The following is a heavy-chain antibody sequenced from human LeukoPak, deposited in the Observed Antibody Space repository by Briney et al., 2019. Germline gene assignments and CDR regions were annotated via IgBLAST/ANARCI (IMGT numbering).Heavy chain of an antibody. J-gene: IGHJ4*02. CDR1: GFTVSSNY. D-gene: IGHD2-2*01. CDR2: ISSSSSTI. CDR3: ARDTWVLVVVPAANGGGFDY. Sequence: PGGSLRLSCAASGFTVSSNYMSWVRQAPGKGLEWVSYISSSSSTIYYADSVKGRFTISRDNAKNSLYLQMNSLRAEDTAVYYCARDTWVLVVVPAANGGGFDYWGQGTLVTVSS. V-gene: IGHV3-48*01.